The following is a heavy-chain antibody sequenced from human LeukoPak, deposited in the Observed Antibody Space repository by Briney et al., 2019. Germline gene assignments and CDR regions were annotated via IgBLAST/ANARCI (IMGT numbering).Heavy chain of an antibody. Sequence: GGSLRLSCAASGFTFSSYSMNWVRQAPGRGLEWVSSISSSSSYIYYADSVKGRFTISRDNAKNSLYLQMNSLRAEDTAVYYCAKDWFDYGSGSHPWGYYYYYYMDVWGKGTTVTISS. J-gene: IGHJ6*03. V-gene: IGHV3-21*01. CDR2: ISSSSSYI. CDR1: GFTFSSYS. CDR3: AKDWFDYGSGSHPWGYYYYYYMDV. D-gene: IGHD3-10*01.